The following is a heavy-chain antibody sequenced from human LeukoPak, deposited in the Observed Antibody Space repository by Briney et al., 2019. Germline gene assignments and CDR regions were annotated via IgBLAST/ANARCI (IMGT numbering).Heavy chain of an antibody. CDR1: GGSFSGYY. Sequence: PSETLSLTCAVYGGSFSGYYWSWIRQPPGKGLEWIGEINHSGSTNYNPSLKSRVTISVDTSKNQFSLKLSSVTAADTAVYYCAKEGGGTLYYYYYYYMDVWGKGTTVTVSS. CDR2: INHSGST. D-gene: IGHD1-14*01. J-gene: IGHJ6*03. CDR3: AKEGGGTLYYYYYYYMDV. V-gene: IGHV4-34*01.